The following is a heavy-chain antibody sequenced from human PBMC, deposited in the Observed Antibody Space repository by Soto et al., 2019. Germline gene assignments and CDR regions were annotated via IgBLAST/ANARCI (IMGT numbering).Heavy chain of an antibody. CDR1: GFTFSSYG. J-gene: IGHJ5*02. Sequence: GGSLRLSCAASGFTFSSYGMHWVRQAPGKGLEWVAVIWYDGSNKYYADSVKGRFTISRDNSKNTLYLQMNSLRAEDTAVYYCAREGRYCSGGSCYSIYNWFDPWGQGTLVTVSS. CDR2: IWYDGSNK. V-gene: IGHV3-33*01. D-gene: IGHD2-15*01. CDR3: AREGRYCSGGSCYSIYNWFDP.